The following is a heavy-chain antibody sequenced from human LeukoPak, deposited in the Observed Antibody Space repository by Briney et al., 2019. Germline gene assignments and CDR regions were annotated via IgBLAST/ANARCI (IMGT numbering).Heavy chain of an antibody. CDR2: ISGSGGST. CDR1: GFTFSSYA. D-gene: IGHD6-19*01. CDR3: AKEDGYSSGWYVKGFDY. J-gene: IGHJ4*02. Sequence: GGSLRLSCAASGFTFSSYAMSWVRQAPGKGLEWVSAISGSGGSTYYADSVKGRFTTSRDNSKNTLYLQMNSLRAEDTAVYYCAKEDGYSSGWYVKGFDYWGQGTLVTVSS. V-gene: IGHV3-23*01.